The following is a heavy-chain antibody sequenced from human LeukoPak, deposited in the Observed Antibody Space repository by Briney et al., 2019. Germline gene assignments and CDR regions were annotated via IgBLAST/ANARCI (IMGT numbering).Heavy chain of an antibody. J-gene: IGHJ4*02. CDR3: AKDLSRGYSYGFKGFDY. CDR1: GFTFDDYA. CDR2: ISWNSGSI. Sequence: GGSLRLSCAASGFTFDDYAMHWVRQTPGKGLEWVSGISWNSGSIGYADSVKGRFTISRDNAKNSLYLQMNSQRAEDTALYYCAKDLSRGYSYGFKGFDYWGQGTLVTVSS. D-gene: IGHD5-18*01. V-gene: IGHV3-9*01.